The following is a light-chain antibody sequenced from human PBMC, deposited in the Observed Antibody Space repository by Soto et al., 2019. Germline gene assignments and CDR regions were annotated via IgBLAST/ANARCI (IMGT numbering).Light chain of an antibody. Sequence: IQTTHSLSSLPAAVANRATITCLACQSISSYLNWYQQKPGKAPELLIYAASSLQSGVPSRFSGSGSGTDFTLTIIGLQPEDFATYYCQQSYGTLITFGQGTRLEIK. V-gene: IGKV1-39*01. CDR3: QQSYGTLIT. CDR2: AAS. CDR1: QSISSY. J-gene: IGKJ5*01.